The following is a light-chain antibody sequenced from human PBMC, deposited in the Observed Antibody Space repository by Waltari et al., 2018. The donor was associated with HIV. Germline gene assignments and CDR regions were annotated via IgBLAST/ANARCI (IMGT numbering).Light chain of an antibody. CDR2: AAC. J-gene: IGKJ4*01. V-gene: IGKV1-39*01. CDR3: QQSYQTPPPT. Sequence: DTQMTQSPSSLSASVGDRVTITCRASQNIGTYLNWYQQKPGKPPKLLIYAACTLQSGVPSRFIGSGHGEDFTLNNCRPQPEGLKTFYGQQSYQTPPPTFGGGTKVEL. CDR1: QNIGTY.